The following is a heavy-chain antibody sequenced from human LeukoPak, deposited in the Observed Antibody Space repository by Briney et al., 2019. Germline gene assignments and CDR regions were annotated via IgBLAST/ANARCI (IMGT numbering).Heavy chain of an antibody. CDR3: ARDSDWQLAFGFDY. Sequence: SETLSLTCTVSGGSISSYYWSWIRQPPGKGLEWIGYIYYSGSTNYNPSLKSRVTISVDTSKNQFSLKLSSVTAADTAVYYCARDSDWQLAFGFDYWGQGTLVTVSS. J-gene: IGHJ4*02. D-gene: IGHD6-13*01. CDR2: IYYSGST. V-gene: IGHV4-59*01. CDR1: GGSISSYY.